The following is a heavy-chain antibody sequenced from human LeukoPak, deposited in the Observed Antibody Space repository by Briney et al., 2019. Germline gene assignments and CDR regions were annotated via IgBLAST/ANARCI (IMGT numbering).Heavy chain of an antibody. Sequence: SETLSLTCTVSGGSISSSSYYWSWIRQPAGTGLEWIGRIYISGSTNYNPSLKSRVTISVDTSKNQFSLNLTSVTAADTAVYYCAKEAKYYDILIGYYRSFYYFDYWGQGTLVTVSS. CDR3: AKEAKYYDILIGYYRSFYYFDY. CDR2: IYISGST. J-gene: IGHJ4*02. V-gene: IGHV4-61*02. D-gene: IGHD3-9*01. CDR1: GGSISSSSYY.